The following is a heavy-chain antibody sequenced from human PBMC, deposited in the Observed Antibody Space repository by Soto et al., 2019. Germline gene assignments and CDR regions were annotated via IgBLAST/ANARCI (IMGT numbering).Heavy chain of an antibody. CDR2: ISVYNGYA. J-gene: IGHJ5*01. V-gene: IGHV1-18*01. Sequence: GASVKVSCKASGYTFNNYGIGWVRQAPGQGLEWMGWISVYNGYANYAQKFQGRIIMTADTSTSTAYMELRSLRSDDTAIYYCAKSITSWYDYWG. CDR1: GYTFNNYG. CDR3: AKSITSWYDY. D-gene: IGHD2-2*01.